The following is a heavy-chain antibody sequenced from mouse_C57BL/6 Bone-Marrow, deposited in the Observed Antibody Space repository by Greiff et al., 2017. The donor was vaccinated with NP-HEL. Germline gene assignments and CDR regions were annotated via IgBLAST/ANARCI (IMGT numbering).Heavy chain of an antibody. Sequence: EVQRVESEGGLVQPGSSMKLSCTASGFTFSDYYMAWVRQVPEKGLEWVANINYDGSSTYYLDSLKSRFIISRDNAKNILYLQMSSLKSEDTATYYCARDHYYGSRGWYFDVWGTGTTVTVSS. J-gene: IGHJ1*03. CDR3: ARDHYYGSRGWYFDV. V-gene: IGHV5-16*01. CDR2: INYDGSST. D-gene: IGHD1-1*01. CDR1: GFTFSDYY.